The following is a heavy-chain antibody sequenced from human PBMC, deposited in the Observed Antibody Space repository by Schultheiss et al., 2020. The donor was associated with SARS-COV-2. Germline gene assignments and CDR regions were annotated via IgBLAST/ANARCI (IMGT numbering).Heavy chain of an antibody. Sequence: SETLSLTCTVSGGSINSGGSYWSWIRQPAGKGLEWIGRIYTSGSTNYNPSLKSRVTMSVDTSKNQFSLKLSSVTAADTAVYYCARDRSWFDPWGQGTLVTVSS. CDR1: GGSINSGGSY. V-gene: IGHV4-61*02. J-gene: IGHJ5*02. CDR2: IYTSGST. CDR3: ARDRSWFDP.